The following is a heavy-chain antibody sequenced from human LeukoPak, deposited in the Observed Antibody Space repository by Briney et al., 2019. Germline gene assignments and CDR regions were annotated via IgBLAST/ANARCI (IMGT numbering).Heavy chain of an antibody. CDR3: ARERGDYVWGSYRPMGAFDI. V-gene: IGHV3-21*01. D-gene: IGHD3-16*02. Sequence: GGSLRLSCAASGFTFSSYSMNWVRQAPGKGLEWVSSISSSSSYIYYADSVKGRFTISRDNAKNSLYLQMNSLRAEDTAVYYCARERGDYVWGSYRPMGAFDIWGQGTMVTVSS. J-gene: IGHJ3*02. CDR1: GFTFSSYS. CDR2: ISSSSSYI.